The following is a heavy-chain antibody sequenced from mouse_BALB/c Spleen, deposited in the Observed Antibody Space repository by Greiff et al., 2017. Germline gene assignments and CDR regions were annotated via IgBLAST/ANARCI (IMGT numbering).Heavy chain of an antibody. CDR2: IYPGDGDT. V-gene: IGHV1-87*01. CDR1: GYTFTSYW. J-gene: IGHJ2*01. Sequence: QVQLQQSGAELARPGASVKLSCKASGYTFTSYWMQWVKQRPGQGLEWIGAIYPGDGDTRYTQKFKGKATLTADKSSSTAYMQLSSLASEDSAVYYCARDGAMDYWGQGTTLTVSS. CDR3: ARDGAMDY. D-gene: IGHD3-1*01.